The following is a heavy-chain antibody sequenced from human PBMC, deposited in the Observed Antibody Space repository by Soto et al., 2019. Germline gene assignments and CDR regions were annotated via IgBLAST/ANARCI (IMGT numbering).Heavy chain of an antibody. J-gene: IGHJ5*01. Sequence: EAQLVESGGGLIQPGGSLRLSCAASGFTISGNYITGVRQAPGKGLAWVSVIFSGANTFYSDSVKVRFTISRDSSKNRVYLQMNRLRGDDTAGYFCATGLTLPVRPSFDTWGHGTLLTVSS. CDR2: IFSGANT. CDR1: GFTISGNY. V-gene: IGHV3-53*01. D-gene: IGHD2-8*02. CDR3: ATGLTLPVRPSFDT.